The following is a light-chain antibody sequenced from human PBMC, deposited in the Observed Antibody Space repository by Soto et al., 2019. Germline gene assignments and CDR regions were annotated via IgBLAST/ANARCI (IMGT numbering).Light chain of an antibody. CDR2: STN. Sequence: QTVVTQEPSFSVSPGGTVTLTCGLSSGSVSTSYYPSWYQQTPGQDPRTLIYSTNTRSSGVPDRFSGSILGNKAALTITGAQSDDEYDYCFALYIGSGISVFGTGTEVTVL. CDR3: ALYIGSGISV. CDR1: SGSVSTSYY. V-gene: IGLV8-61*01. J-gene: IGLJ1*01.